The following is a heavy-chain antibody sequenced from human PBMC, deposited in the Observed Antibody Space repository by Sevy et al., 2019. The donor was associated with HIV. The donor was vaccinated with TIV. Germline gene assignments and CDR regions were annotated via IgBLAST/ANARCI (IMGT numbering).Heavy chain of an antibody. CDR3: AIDYFPTYYAISGLGHY. J-gene: IGHJ4*02. CDR1: GFIFNNYA. D-gene: IGHD3-22*01. V-gene: IGHV3-23*01. Sequence: GGSLRLSCAASGFIFNNYAMNWVRQAPGKGLEWVSGISGRDGTTLYADSVKGRFTLSRDNSKNTLYLQMNSLRAEDTAVYYCAIDYFPTYYAISGLGHYWGQGTLVTVSS. CDR2: ISGRDGTT.